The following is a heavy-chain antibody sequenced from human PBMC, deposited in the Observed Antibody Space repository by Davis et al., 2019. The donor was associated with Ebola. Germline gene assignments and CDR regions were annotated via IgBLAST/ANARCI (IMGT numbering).Heavy chain of an antibody. CDR3: ARFVRWGGHGMDV. J-gene: IGHJ6*02. CDR1: GGSISSYY. V-gene: IGHV4-59*12. Sequence: MPGGPLRPSCTVPGGSISSYYWSWIRQPPGKGREWIGYIYYSGSTNYNPSLKSRVTISVDTSKNQFSLKLSSVTAADTAVYYCARFVRWGGHGMDVWGQGTTVTVSS. D-gene: IGHD3-16*01. CDR2: IYYSGST.